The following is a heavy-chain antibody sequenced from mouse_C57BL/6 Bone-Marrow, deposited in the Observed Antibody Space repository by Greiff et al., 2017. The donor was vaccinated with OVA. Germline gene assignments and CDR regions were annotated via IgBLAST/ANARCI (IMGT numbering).Heavy chain of an antibody. Sequence: VQLQQSGAELVRPGASVKLSCTASGFNIKDDYMHWVKQRPEQGLEWIGWIDPENGDTEYAPKFQGKATIAADTSSNTAYLQLSSLTSEDTAVYYCTTSSYYSNPMDYWGQGTSVTVSS. J-gene: IGHJ4*01. CDR3: TTSSYYSNPMDY. CDR1: GFNIKDDY. CDR2: IDPENGDT. V-gene: IGHV14-4*01. D-gene: IGHD2-5*01.